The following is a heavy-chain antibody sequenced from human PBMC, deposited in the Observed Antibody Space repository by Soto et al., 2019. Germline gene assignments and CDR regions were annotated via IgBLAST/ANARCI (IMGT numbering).Heavy chain of an antibody. CDR3: AREKFSNFFDP. V-gene: IGHV1-69*01. J-gene: IGHJ5*02. Sequence: QVHLVQSGAEVKKPGSSVKVSCKTSGGIFNSYALSGVRQSPGQGPEWMGQIIPIFGSPKYAQKFQGRLTISADESTNTAYMELSSLTSEDTAIYFCAREKFSNFFDPWGQGTQVTVSS. D-gene: IGHD3-3*01. CDR1: GGIFNSYA. CDR2: IIPIFGSP.